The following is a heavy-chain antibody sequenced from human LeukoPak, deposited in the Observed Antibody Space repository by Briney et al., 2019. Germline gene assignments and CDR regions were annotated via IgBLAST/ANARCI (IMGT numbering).Heavy chain of an antibody. J-gene: IGHJ4*02. V-gene: IGHV4-59*12. Sequence: TPSETLSLTCTVSGGSISSYYWSWIRQPPGKGLEWIGYIYYSGSTNYNPSLKSRVTISVDTSKNQFSLKLSSVTAADTAVYYCARERYSYGQRSFDYWDQGTLVTVSS. CDR3: ARERYSYGQRSFDY. CDR1: GGSISSYY. D-gene: IGHD5-18*01. CDR2: IYYSGST.